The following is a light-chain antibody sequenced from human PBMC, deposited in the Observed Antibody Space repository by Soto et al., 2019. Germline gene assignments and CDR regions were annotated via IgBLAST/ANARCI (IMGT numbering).Light chain of an antibody. V-gene: IGKV1-5*03. CDR2: KAA. J-gene: IGKJ1*01. CDR3: QQYNDNWT. Sequence: DIQMTQSPSTLSASVGDRVTITCRASQSISSWLAWYQQKPGTAPKLLIYKAATLQSGVPSRFSGSGSGTECTLTISSLQPDDSATYYCQQYNDNWTFGQGTKVEIK. CDR1: QSISSW.